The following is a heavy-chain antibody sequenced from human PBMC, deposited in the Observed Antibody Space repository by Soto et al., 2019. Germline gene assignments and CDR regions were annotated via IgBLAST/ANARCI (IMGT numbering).Heavy chain of an antibody. J-gene: IGHJ5*02. V-gene: IGHV3-74*01. CDR1: GFTFSSYW. CDR2: INNDGSAA. Sequence: EEQVVESGGGLVQPGGSLRLSCAASGFTFSSYWMHWVRQVPGKGLVSVSRINNDGSAATYADSVKGRFTIGRDNATHTVYLQRNSLRVEDTAVYYCVRDKPHYWFDPWGQRTPVTVSS. CDR3: VRDKPHYWFDP.